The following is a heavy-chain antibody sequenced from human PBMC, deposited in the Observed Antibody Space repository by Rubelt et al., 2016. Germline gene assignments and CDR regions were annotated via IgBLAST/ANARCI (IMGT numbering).Heavy chain of an antibody. CDR2: IYYSGCT. CDR1: GGSISRYY. Sequence: QVQLQESGPGLVKPSETLSLTCTVSGGSISRYYWSWIRQPPGEGLEWIGYIYYSGCTNYNPSLQRRVTIPVDKSKNQFSLKLSSGTAADTAVYYCARHTEWLDGMDVWGQGTTVTVS. V-gene: IGHV4-59*08. CDR3: ARHTEWLDGMDV. D-gene: IGHD6-19*01. J-gene: IGHJ6*02.